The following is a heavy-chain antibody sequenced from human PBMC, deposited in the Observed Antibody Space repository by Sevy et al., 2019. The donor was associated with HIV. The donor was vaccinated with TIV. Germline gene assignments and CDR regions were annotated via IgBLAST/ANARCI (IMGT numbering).Heavy chain of an antibody. CDR3: ARDVAAGDF. V-gene: IGHV3-7*01. D-gene: IGHD2-21*01. CDR2: INEDGNEK. Sequence: GGSLRVSCVASGFTFTKYCMTWVRQAPGKGLEWVAHINEDGNEKYYLDSVRVRFTLSRDNAKQSVSLQMNRLRVEDTGVYYCARDVAAGDFWGRGTQVTVSS. J-gene: IGHJ4*02. CDR1: GFTFTKYC.